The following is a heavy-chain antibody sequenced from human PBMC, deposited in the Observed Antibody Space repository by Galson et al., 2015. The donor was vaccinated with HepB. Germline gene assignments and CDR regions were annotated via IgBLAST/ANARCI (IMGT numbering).Heavy chain of an antibody. CDR3: ARRAAGTGPFDY. CDR1: GYTFTSYY. J-gene: IGHJ4*02. D-gene: IGHD6-13*01. Sequence: SCKASGYTFTSYYMHWVRQAPGQGLEWMGIIHPSGGSTSYAQKLQGRVTMTRDTSTSTVYMELSSLRSEDTAVYYCARRAAGTGPFDYWGQGTLVTVSS. CDR2: IHPSGGST. V-gene: IGHV1-46*04.